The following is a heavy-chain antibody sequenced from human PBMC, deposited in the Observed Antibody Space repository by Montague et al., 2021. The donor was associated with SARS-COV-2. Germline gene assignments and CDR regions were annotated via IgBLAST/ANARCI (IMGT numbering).Heavy chain of an antibody. V-gene: IGHV4-39*07. D-gene: IGHD4-23*01. Sequence: SETLSLTCTVSGGSISSSSYYWGWIRQPPGKGLEWIGSIYYSGSTYYNPSLKGRVTISVDTSKNQFSLKLNSVTAADTAVYYCARPGSLRSVAPFDYWGQGTLVTVSS. CDR2: IYYSGST. CDR3: ARPGSLRSVAPFDY. J-gene: IGHJ4*02. CDR1: GGSISSSSYY.